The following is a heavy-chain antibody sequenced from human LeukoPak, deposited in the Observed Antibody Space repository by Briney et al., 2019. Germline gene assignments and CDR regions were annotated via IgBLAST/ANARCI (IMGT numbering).Heavy chain of an antibody. CDR1: GGSISSGDYF. Sequence: SETLSLTCTVSGGSISSGDYFWSWIRQPPGKGLEWIGYIYYSGRTHYNPSLKSRVTISVDTSKNQFSLKLSSVTAADTAMYYCAREPRTSTYYMDVWGKGTTVTVSS. J-gene: IGHJ6*03. CDR3: AREPRTSTYYMDV. CDR2: IYYSGRT. V-gene: IGHV4-30-4*08. D-gene: IGHD1-14*01.